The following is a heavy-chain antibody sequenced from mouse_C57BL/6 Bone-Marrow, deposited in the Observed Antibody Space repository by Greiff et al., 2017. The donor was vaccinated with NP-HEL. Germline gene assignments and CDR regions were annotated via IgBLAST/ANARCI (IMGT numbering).Heavy chain of an antibody. CDR2: INPGSGGT. Sequence: QVQLQQSGAELVRPGTSVKVSCKASGYAFTNYLIEWVKQRPGQGLEWIGVINPGSGGTNYNEKFKGKATLTADKSSSTAYMQLSSLTSEDSAVYFCARGTVVVPFDYWGKGTTLTVSS. V-gene: IGHV1-54*01. J-gene: IGHJ2*01. CDR3: ARGTVVVPFDY. CDR1: GYAFTNYL. D-gene: IGHD1-1*01.